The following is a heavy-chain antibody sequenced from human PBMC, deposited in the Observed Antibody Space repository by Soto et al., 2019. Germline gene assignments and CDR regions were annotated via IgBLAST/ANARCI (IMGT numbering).Heavy chain of an antibody. CDR1: GGSISTYY. CDR2: IYNSGST. V-gene: IGHV4-59*01. Sequence: SETLSLTCTVSGGSISTYYWSWIRQPPGKGLEWIGYIYNSGSTNYNPSLKSRVTISVDTSKNQISLRLSSVTAADTAVYYCARGISSWPYYFDYWGQGVLVTVS. CDR3: ARGISSWPYYFDY. J-gene: IGHJ4*02. D-gene: IGHD6-13*01.